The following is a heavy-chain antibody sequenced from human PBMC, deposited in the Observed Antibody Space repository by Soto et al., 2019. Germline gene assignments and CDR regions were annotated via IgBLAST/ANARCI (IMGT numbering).Heavy chain of an antibody. CDR1: GGSVSSGDYY. V-gene: IGHV4-61*08. J-gene: IGHJ5*02. CDR3: ARIPVDTAMIYWLDP. D-gene: IGHD5-18*01. Sequence: QVQLQESGPGLVKPSETLSLTYTVSGGSVSSGDYYWSWIRQPPGKGLEWIGNIYYLGNTNYNPSLKSRVTVSLDTSKNLFSLRLTSVTAADTAVYYCARIPVDTAMIYWLDPWGQGTLVTVSS. CDR2: IYYLGNT.